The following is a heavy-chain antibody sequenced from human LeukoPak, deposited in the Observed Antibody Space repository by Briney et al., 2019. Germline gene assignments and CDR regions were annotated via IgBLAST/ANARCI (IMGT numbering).Heavy chain of an antibody. Sequence: GGSLRLSCAASGFTFSSYSMSWVRQAPGKGLEWVSAISGSGGSTYYADSVKGRFTISRDNSKNTLYLQMNSLRAEDTAVYYCAKDPTYYGDYEGYWGQGTLVTVSS. V-gene: IGHV3-23*01. D-gene: IGHD4-17*01. CDR3: AKDPTYYGDYEGY. CDR2: ISGSGGST. CDR1: GFTFSSYS. J-gene: IGHJ4*02.